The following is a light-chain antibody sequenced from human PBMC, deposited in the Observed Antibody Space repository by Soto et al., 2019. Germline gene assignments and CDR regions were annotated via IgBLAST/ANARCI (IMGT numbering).Light chain of an antibody. CDR1: SSDVGNYNY. V-gene: IGLV2-14*01. CDR2: NVN. J-gene: IGLJ1*01. Sequence: QSVLTQASSLSGSPGQSITISCTGTSSDVGNYNYVSWYQQHPGEVPKLIIFNVNNRPSGVSNRFSGSKSGNTASLTISGLQAEDEADYYCSSFTSSTIYVFGTGTKVTVL. CDR3: SSFTSSTIYV.